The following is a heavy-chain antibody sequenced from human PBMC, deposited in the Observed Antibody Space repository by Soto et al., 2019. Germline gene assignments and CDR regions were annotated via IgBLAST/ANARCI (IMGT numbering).Heavy chain of an antibody. J-gene: IGHJ4*02. CDR3: ASEGESSGYDY. D-gene: IGHD5-12*01. CDR1: GGTFSSYT. Sequence: QVQLVQSGAEVKKPGSSVKVSCKASGGTFSSYTISWVRQAPGQGREWMGRIIPILGIANNAQKFKGRVTINGDKSTSTAYMELSSLRSEDTAVYYCASEGESSGYDYWGQGTLVTVSS. V-gene: IGHV1-69*02. CDR2: IIPILGIA.